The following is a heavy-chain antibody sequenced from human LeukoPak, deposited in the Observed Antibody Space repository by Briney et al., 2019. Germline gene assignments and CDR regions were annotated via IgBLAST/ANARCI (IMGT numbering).Heavy chain of an antibody. CDR2: IDQGGSTK. V-gene: IGHV3-7*01. CDR3: VRDKGGRSGAIYYDAFDV. D-gene: IGHD1-26*01. CDR1: GFTFSTYW. Sequence: GGSLRLSCAASGFTFSTYWMIWVRQAPGKGLEWVANIDQGGSTKYYVDSLKGRFTISRDNAKNSLYLQMNSLRAEDTAVYNCVRDKGGRSGAIYYDAFDVWGQGTMVTV. J-gene: IGHJ3*01.